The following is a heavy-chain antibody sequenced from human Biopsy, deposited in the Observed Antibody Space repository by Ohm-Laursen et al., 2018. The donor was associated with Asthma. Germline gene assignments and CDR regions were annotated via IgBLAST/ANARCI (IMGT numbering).Heavy chain of an antibody. CDR3: ARDEAVVVPAAIPGNWFDP. J-gene: IGHJ5*02. CDR1: GFTFRSYA. CDR2: GGSYYDGGLK. D-gene: IGHD2-2*01. V-gene: IGHV3-30-3*01. Sequence: SLRLPCAASGFTFRSYAMHWVRQAPGKGLEWVAVGGSYYDGGLKYYADSVNARFTISRDNAKNSLYLQMNSLRAEDTAVYYCARDEAVVVPAAIPGNWFDPWGQGTLVTVSS.